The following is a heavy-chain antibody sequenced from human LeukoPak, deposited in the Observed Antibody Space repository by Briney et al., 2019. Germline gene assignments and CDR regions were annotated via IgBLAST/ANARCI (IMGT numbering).Heavy chain of an antibody. D-gene: IGHD3-3*01. CDR2: ISYDGSNK. CDR3: ARDTPPLTIFGEYFDY. V-gene: IGHV3-30-3*01. Sequence: GGSLRLSCAASGFTFSSYAMHWVRQAPGKGLEWVAVISYDGSNKYYADSVKGRFTISRDNSKNTLYLQMNSLRAEDTAVYYCARDTPPLTIFGEYFDYWGQGTLVSVSS. CDR1: GFTFSSYA. J-gene: IGHJ4*02.